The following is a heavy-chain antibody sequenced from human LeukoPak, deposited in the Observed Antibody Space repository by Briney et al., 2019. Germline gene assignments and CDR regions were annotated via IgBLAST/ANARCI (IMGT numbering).Heavy chain of an antibody. CDR1: GYTFTGYY. J-gene: IGHJ4*02. CDR3: ARDGSYYGSGSYYKADY. Sequence: ASVKVSCKASGYTFTGYYMHWVRQAPGQGLGWMGWINPNSGGTNYAQKFQGRVAMTRDTSISTAYMELSRLRSDDTAVYYCARDGSYYGSGSYYKADYWGQGTLVTVSS. CDR2: INPNSGGT. V-gene: IGHV1-2*02. D-gene: IGHD3-10*01.